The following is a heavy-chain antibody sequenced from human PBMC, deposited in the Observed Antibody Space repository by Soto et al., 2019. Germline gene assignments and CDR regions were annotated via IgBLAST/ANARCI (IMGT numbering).Heavy chain of an antibody. CDR3: VHSRCGGDCCLSYSSHYHYRLAV. V-gene: IGHV2-5*02. CDR1: GFSLNTCGRG. J-gene: IGHJ6*02. Sequence: GSGATPGNPTQTPTLARTVSGFSLNTCGRGVGWIRQPPGKALEWVALIYWDDDKRSSPSLKNRLGISKDTSNNLVVFTMTNMDPVDTATYYCVHSRCGGDCCLSYSSHYHYRLAVWGQGTKDTVSS. CDR2: IYWDDDK. D-gene: IGHD2-21*02.